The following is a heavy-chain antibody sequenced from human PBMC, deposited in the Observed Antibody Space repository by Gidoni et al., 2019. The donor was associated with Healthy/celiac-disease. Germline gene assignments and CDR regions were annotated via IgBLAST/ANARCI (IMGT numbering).Heavy chain of an antibody. D-gene: IGHD3-3*01. Sequence: VQLVESGGGVVQPGRSLRLSCAASGFTFRSYGMHWVRQAPGKGLEWVAVISYDGSNKYYADSVKGRVTISRDNSKNTLYLQMNSLRAEDTAVYYCAKDDSREYYDFWGYGMDVWGQGTTVTVSS. CDR3: AKDDSREYYDFWGYGMDV. J-gene: IGHJ6*02. CDR2: ISYDGSNK. V-gene: IGHV3-30*18. CDR1: GFTFRSYG.